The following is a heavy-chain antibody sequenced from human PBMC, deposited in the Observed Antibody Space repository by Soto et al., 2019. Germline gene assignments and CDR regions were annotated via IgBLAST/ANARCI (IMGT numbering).Heavy chain of an antibody. CDR3: AKDIREYSSGWTYFDY. J-gene: IGHJ4*01. Sequence: PGGSLRLSCAASGFTFHDYAMHWVRQGQGKGLEWVSGITWNSGSIDYADSEKGRFTISRDNAKNSLYLQMNSLRPEDTALYYCAKDIREYSSGWTYFDYWGHGTLVTVSS. D-gene: IGHD6-19*01. CDR1: GFTFHDYA. CDR2: ITWNSGSI. V-gene: IGHV3-9*01.